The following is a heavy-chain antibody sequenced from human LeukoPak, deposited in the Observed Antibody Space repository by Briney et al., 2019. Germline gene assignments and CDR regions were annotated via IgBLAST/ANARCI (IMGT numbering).Heavy chain of an antibody. Sequence: GGSLRLSCAASGFTFSSYAMHWVRQAPGKGLEWVAVISYDGSNKYYADSVKGRFTISRDNSKNTLYLQMNSLRAEDTAVYYCARGDYYGSGSPYYFDYWGQGTLVTVSS. V-gene: IGHV3-30-3*01. D-gene: IGHD3-10*01. CDR3: ARGDYYGSGSPYYFDY. CDR1: GFTFSSYA. CDR2: ISYDGSNK. J-gene: IGHJ4*02.